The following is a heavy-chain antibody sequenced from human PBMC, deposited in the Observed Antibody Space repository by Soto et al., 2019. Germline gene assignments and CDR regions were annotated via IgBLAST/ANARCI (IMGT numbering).Heavy chain of an antibody. V-gene: IGHV3-53*04. D-gene: IGHD6-13*01. Sequence: GGSLRLSCAASGFTVSSNYMSWVRQAPGKGLEWVSVIYSGGSTNYADSVKGRFTISRHTSKNPLYLQLNSLRAEDTAVYYCARGIAAAGTKWRAFDIWGQGTMVTVSS. CDR3: ARGIAAAGTKWRAFDI. CDR2: IYSGGST. CDR1: GFTVSSNY. J-gene: IGHJ3*02.